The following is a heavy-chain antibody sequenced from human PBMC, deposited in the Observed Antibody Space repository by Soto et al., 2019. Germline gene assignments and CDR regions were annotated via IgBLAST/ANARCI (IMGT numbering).Heavy chain of an antibody. Sequence: QVQLVQSGAEVKRPGASVKVSCEASGYTFTTYDINWVRQASGQGLAWMGCVNPSSGNTVYARKFHGRVPLTRDTAISTAYRELNSFESEDTPFYYCGRASIYICYAHWAQGTLVTVSS. CDR3: GRASIYICYAH. J-gene: IGHJ4*02. D-gene: IGHD3-3*01. V-gene: IGHV1-8*01. CDR2: VNPSSGNT. CDR1: GYTFTTYD.